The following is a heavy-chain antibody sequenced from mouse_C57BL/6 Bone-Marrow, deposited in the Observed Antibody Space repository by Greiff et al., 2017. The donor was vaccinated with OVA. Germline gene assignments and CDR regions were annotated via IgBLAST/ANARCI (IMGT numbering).Heavy chain of an antibody. CDR1: GYTFTRYW. D-gene: IGHD3-2*02. CDR2: IDPSDSYT. CDR3: AREAGALNAMDY. Sequence: VQLQQPGAELVMPGASVKLSCKASGYTFTRYWMHWVQQRPGQGLEWIGEIDPSDSYTNYNQKFTGKSTLTVDTSSSTAYMQLSSLTSEDSADYYGAREAGALNAMDYWGQGTSVTVSS. V-gene: IGHV1-69*01. J-gene: IGHJ4*01.